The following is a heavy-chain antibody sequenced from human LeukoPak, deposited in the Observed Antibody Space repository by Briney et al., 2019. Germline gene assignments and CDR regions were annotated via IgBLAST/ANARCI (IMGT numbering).Heavy chain of an antibody. Sequence: GGYLRLSCAASGFTFSSYAMSWVRQAPGKGLELVSAISGSGGSTYYADSVKGRFTISRDDSKNTLYLQMNSLRAEDTDVYYCAKVPLRYFDWLPYYWGQGTLVTVSS. V-gene: IGHV3-23*01. D-gene: IGHD3-9*01. CDR1: GFTFSSYA. J-gene: IGHJ4*02. CDR3: AKVPLRYFDWLPYY. CDR2: ISGSGGST.